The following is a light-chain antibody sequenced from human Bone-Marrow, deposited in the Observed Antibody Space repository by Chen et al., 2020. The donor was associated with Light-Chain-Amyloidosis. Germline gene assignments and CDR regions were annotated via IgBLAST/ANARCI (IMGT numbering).Light chain of an antibody. V-gene: IGLV2-14*01. Sequence: QSALTQPASVSGSPGQSITISCTGTSSDVGGDNHVSWYQQHPDKAPKLRIYEATNRPSWVPDRFSGSKSDNTASLTIAGLQTEDEAEYVCSSYTITSTLVFGSGTRVTVL. CDR3: SSYTITSTLV. CDR2: EAT. CDR1: SSDVGGDNH. J-gene: IGLJ1*01.